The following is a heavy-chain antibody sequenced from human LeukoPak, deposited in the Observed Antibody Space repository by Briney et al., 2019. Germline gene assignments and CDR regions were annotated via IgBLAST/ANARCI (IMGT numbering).Heavy chain of an antibody. Sequence: GGSLRLSCAASGFTFSLYWMSWVRQAPGKGLEWVAKIKQDGSEKYYVDSVKGRFTISRDNAKKSLYLQMNNLRVEDTAVYYCARDKDFTIDYWGQGTLVTVSS. J-gene: IGHJ4*02. CDR1: GFTFSLYW. V-gene: IGHV3-7*01. CDR2: IKQDGSEK. CDR3: ARDKDFTIDY. D-gene: IGHD3-10*01.